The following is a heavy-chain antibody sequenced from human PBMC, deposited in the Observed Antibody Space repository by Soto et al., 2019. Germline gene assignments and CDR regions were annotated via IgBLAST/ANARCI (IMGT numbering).Heavy chain of an antibody. CDR1: GFTFSSYA. D-gene: IGHD4-4*01. CDR2: ISYDGSNK. J-gene: IGHJ2*01. CDR3: ARPLWRDDYNWGYFDL. V-gene: IGHV3-30-3*01. Sequence: QVQLVESGGGVVQPGRSLRLSCAASGFTFSSYAMHWVRQAPGQGLEWVAVISYDGSNKYYADSVKGRFTISRDNSKNTLDLQMNSLRTEDTAVYYCARPLWRDDYNWGYFDLWGRGTLVTVSS.